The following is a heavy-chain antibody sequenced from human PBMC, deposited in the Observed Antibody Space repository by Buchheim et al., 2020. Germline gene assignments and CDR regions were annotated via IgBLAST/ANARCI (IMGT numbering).Heavy chain of an antibody. D-gene: IGHD2-2*01. V-gene: IGHV3-30*18. J-gene: IGHJ6*03. CDR3: AKDRASSSYYYMDV. CDR1: GFTFSSYG. Sequence: QVQLVESGGGVVQPGRSLRLSCAASGFTFSSYGMHWVRQAPGKGLEWVAVISYDGSNKYYADSVKGRFTISRDNSKNTLYLQMNSLRAEDTAVYYCAKDRASSSYYYMDVWGKGTT. CDR2: ISYDGSNK.